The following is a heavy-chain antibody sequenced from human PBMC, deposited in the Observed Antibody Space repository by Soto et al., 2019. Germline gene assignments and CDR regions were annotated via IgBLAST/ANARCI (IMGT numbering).Heavy chain of an antibody. CDR3: ARLYSFYDSSGYPPDPNEYLDY. V-gene: IGHV5-51*01. J-gene: IGHJ4*02. D-gene: IGHD3-22*01. CDR2: IYPGNSDT. CDR1: GYSFTSYW. Sequence: PGESLKISCKGSGYSFTSYWIGWVRQMPGKGLEWMGIIYPGNSDTRYSPSFQGQVTISADKSISTAYLQWSSLKASDTAMYYCARLYSFYDSSGYPPDPNEYLDYWGQGTLVTVSS.